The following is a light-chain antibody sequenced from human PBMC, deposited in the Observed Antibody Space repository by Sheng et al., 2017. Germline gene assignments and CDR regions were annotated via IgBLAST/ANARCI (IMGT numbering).Light chain of an antibody. CDR1: HGINNY. Sequence: DIQLTQSPSFLSASVGDRVTITCRASHGINNYLAWYQQKPGKAPNLLIYAASTLQSGVPSRFSGSGSGTEFTLTISSLQPEDFATYYCQQLNSYPYTFGQGPSWRSN. V-gene: IGKV1-9*01. CDR2: AAS. CDR3: QQLNSYPYT. J-gene: IGKJ2*01.